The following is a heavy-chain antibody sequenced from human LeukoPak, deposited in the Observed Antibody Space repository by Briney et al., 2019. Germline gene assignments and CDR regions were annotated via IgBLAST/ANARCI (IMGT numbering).Heavy chain of an antibody. D-gene: IGHD2-2*02. CDR2: INHSGNT. V-gene: IGHV4-34*01. J-gene: IGHJ3*02. CDR3: ARDVSCSSTSCYKDAFDI. Sequence: PSETLSLTCAVYGGSFSGYYWSWIRQPPGKGLEWIGEINHSGNTNYNPSLKSRVTISVDTSKNQFSLKLSSVTAADTAVYYCARDVSCSSTSCYKDAFDIWGQGTMVTVSS. CDR1: GGSFSGYY.